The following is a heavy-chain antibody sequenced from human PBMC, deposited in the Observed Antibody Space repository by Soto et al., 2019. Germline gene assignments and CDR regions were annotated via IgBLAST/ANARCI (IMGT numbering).Heavy chain of an antibody. Sequence: QLQLQESGPGLVKTSETRSLTCTVAGGTISRSSYYWGWIRQPPGKGLEWIGSIYYGGSTCYKPSLKSRLTLSADTSKNQFSLKLSSVTAADTAVYYCARGGERITLVRGVINWFAPWGQGTLVTVSS. V-gene: IGHV4-39*01. D-gene: IGHD3-10*01. CDR3: ARGGERITLVRGVINWFAP. J-gene: IGHJ5*02. CDR1: GGTISRSSYY. CDR2: IYYGGST.